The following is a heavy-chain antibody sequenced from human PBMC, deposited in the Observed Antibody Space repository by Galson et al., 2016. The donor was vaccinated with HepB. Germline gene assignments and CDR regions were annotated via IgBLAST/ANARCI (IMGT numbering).Heavy chain of an antibody. Sequence: SCKASGYTFDNFDINWVRQAPGQGLEWMGCVRPKSGDADYAQEFQGRAFMTANTSISTAYMEMTSLRSDDTAIYYCARGLSGVNWGQGTLVSVSS. CDR3: ARGLSGVN. V-gene: IGHV1-8*01. J-gene: IGHJ4*02. D-gene: IGHD2/OR15-2a*01. CDR1: GYTFDNFD. CDR2: VRPKSGDA.